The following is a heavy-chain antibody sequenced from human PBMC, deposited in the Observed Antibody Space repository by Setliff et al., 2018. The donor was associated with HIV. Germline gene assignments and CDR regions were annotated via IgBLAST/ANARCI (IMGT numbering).Heavy chain of an antibody. CDR3: ARGRIAEAFDI. V-gene: IGHV3-30*04. D-gene: IGHD6-6*01. J-gene: IGHJ3*02. Sequence: GGSLRLSCAASEFPFSSHTMHWVRQAPGKGLEWVGVISYDGRNKYYADSVRGRFTISRDNSKNTLYLQMNSLRTEDTAVYYCARGRIAEAFDIWGQGTMVTVSS. CDR1: EFPFSSHT. CDR2: ISYDGRNK.